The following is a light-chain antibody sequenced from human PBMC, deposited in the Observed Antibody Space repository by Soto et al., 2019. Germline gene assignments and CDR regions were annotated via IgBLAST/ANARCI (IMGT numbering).Light chain of an antibody. CDR2: AAS. V-gene: IGKV1-27*01. CDR1: QGIGNY. J-gene: IGKJ4*01. CDR3: QKYNSAPLT. Sequence: DIQMTQSPSSLSASVGDRVTISCRASQGIGNYLAWYQQKPGKVPELLRYAASTLQSGVSSRFSGSGSGTDFTLTISSLQPEDGATYYCQKYNSAPLTFGGGTKVEIK.